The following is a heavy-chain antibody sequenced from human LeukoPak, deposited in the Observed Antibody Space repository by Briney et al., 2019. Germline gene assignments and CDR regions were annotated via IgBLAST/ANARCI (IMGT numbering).Heavy chain of an antibody. J-gene: IGHJ4*02. V-gene: IGHV3-7*01. CDR1: GFAFSVYW. D-gene: IGHD4-17*01. Sequence: GGSLRLSCAASGFAFSVYWMSWARQAPGKGLEWVANIKEHGSEKYYVDSVKGRFTISRDNAKKSLDLQMNSLRAEDTAVYYCARERREYGIDYWGQGTLVTVSS. CDR3: ARERREYGIDY. CDR2: IKEHGSEK.